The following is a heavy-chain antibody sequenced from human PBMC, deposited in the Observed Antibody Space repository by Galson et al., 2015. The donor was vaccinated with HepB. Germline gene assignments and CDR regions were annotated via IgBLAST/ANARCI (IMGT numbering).Heavy chain of an antibody. Sequence: SVKVSCKTSGGTFSSHAVSWLRQAPGQGLEWMGGITPIFAIANYAQKFQGRVTISADESTSTAYMELSSLRSEDTAVYYCARVGGTYLMTFGGVMEAYFDYWGQGTLVTVSS. CDR2: ITPIFAIA. V-gene: IGHV1-69*13. D-gene: IGHD3-16*01. CDR3: ARVGGTYLMTFGGVMEAYFDY. CDR1: GGTFSSHA. J-gene: IGHJ4*02.